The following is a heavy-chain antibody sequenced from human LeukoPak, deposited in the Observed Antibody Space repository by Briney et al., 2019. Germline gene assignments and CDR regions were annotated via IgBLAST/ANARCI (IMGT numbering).Heavy chain of an antibody. CDR3: AKVVWDPIAAAGSKSYYYYYMDV. CDR1: GFTVSSNY. D-gene: IGHD6-13*01. J-gene: IGHJ6*03. Sequence: QPGGSLRLSCAASGFTVSSNYMSWVRQAPGKGLEWVSVIYSGGSTYYADSVKGRFTISRDNSKNTLYLQMNSLRAEDTAVYYCAKVVWDPIAAAGSKSYYYYYMDVWGKGTTVTVSS. CDR2: IYSGGST. V-gene: IGHV3-53*01.